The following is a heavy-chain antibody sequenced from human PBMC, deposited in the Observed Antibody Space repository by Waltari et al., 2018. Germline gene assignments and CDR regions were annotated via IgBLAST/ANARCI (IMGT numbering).Heavy chain of an antibody. D-gene: IGHD6-13*01. CDR2: IYYSGST. CDR1: GGSIRSSSYY. Sequence: QLQLQESGPGLVKPSETLSLTCTVPGGSIRSSSYYWGWSRQPPGKGLEWIGSIYYSGSTYYNPSLKSRVTISVDTSKNQFSLKLSSVTAADTAVYYCAGLAAAGTLDYWGQGTLVTVSS. V-gene: IGHV4-39*01. CDR3: AGLAAAGTLDY. J-gene: IGHJ4*02.